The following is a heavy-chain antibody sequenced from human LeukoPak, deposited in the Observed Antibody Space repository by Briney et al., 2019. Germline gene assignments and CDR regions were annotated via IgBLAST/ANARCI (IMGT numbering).Heavy chain of an antibody. Sequence: GSLRLSCAASGFTFNSYGMNWVRQAPGMGLEWISYISSTSSTRYYADSVKGRFTISRDNAKNSLYLQMNSLRAEDTAVYYCTRVKKVDTSIDYWGQGTLVTVSS. CDR1: GFTFNSYG. CDR2: ISSTSSTR. V-gene: IGHV3-48*01. CDR3: TRVKKVDTSIDY. J-gene: IGHJ4*02. D-gene: IGHD5-18*01.